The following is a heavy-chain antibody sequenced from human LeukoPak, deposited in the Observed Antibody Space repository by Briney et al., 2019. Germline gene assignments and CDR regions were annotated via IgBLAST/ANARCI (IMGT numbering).Heavy chain of an antibody. D-gene: IGHD2-15*01. J-gene: IGHJ6*03. Sequence: GGSLRLSCTASGFTFSIYWMSWVRQAPGKGLEWVANIKQDGSEKNYVDSVKGRFTISRDNAKNSLFLQMNSLRAKDTAVYYCARERLLSAGYYYYMDVWGKGTTVTVSS. CDR3: ARERLLSAGYYYYMDV. CDR1: GFTFSIYW. V-gene: IGHV3-7*01. CDR2: IKQDGSEK.